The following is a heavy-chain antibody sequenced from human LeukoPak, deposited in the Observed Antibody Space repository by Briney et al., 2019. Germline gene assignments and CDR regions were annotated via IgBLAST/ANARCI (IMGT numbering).Heavy chain of an antibody. CDR3: ARHSRWGGATNFDY. CDR2: IYYSGST. Sequence: LETLSLTCTVSGGSISSYYWSWLRQPPGKGLEWIGYIYYSGSTNYNPSLKSRVTISVDTSKNQFSLKLSSVTAADTAVYYCARHSRWGGATNFDYWGRGTLVTVSS. J-gene: IGHJ4*02. CDR1: GGSISSYY. V-gene: IGHV4-59*08. D-gene: IGHD1-26*01.